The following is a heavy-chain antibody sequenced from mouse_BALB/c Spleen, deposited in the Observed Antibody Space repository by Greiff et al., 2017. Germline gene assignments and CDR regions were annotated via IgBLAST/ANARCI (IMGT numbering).Heavy chain of an antibody. J-gene: IGHJ3*01. V-gene: IGHV5-12-1*01. CDR2: ISSGGGST. Sequence: EVKLMESGGGLVKPGGFLKLSCAASGFAFSSYDMSWVRQTPEKRLEWVAYISSGGGSTYYPDTVKGRFTISRDNAKNTLYLQMSSLKSEDTAMYYCARHEEEFAYWGQGTLVTVSA. CDR3: ARHEEEFAY. CDR1: GFAFSSYD.